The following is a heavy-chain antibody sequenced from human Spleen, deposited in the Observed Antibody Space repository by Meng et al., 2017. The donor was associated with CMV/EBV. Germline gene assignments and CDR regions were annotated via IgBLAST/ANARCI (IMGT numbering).Heavy chain of an antibody. Sequence: EGGGGLLWPSETLSLTSVVYGGSFRGYYWSWIRQPPGKGLEWIGEINHSGSTNYHPSLKSRVTISVDTSKNQFSLKLSSVTAADTAVYYCARVVEMATPYFDYWGQGTLVTVSS. CDR1: GGSFRGYY. CDR2: INHSGST. D-gene: IGHD5-24*01. V-gene: IGHV4-34*01. CDR3: ARVVEMATPYFDY. J-gene: IGHJ4*02.